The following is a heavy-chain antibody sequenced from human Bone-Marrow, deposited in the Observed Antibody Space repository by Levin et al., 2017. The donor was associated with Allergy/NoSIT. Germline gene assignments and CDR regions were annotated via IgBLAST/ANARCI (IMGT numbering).Heavy chain of an antibody. CDR3: ARDRDTMVRGGWFDP. D-gene: IGHD3-10*01. J-gene: IGHJ5*02. V-gene: IGHV1-18*01. CDR1: GYTFTSYG. Sequence: GASVKVSCKASGYTFTSYGISWVRQAPGQGLEWMGWISAYNGNTNYAQKLQGRVTMTTDTSTSTAYMELRSLRSDDTAVYYCARDRDTMVRGGWFDPWGQGTLVTVSS. CDR2: ISAYNGNT.